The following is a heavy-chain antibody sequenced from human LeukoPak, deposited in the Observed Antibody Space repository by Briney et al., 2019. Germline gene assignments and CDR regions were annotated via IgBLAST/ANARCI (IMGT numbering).Heavy chain of an antibody. Sequence: ASVKVSCKVSGYTLTELSMHWVRQAPGKGLEWMGGLDPEDGETIYAQKFQGRVTMTEDTSTDTAYMELSSLRSEDTAVYYCATRSPLGYCSGGSCYSNWFDPWGQGTLVTVSS. D-gene: IGHD2-15*01. V-gene: IGHV1-24*01. CDR3: ATRSPLGYCSGGSCYSNWFDP. CDR2: LDPEDGET. CDR1: GYTLTELS. J-gene: IGHJ5*02.